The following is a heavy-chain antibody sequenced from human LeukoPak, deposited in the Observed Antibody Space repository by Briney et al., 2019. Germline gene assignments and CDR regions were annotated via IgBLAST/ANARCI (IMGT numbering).Heavy chain of an antibody. D-gene: IGHD3-10*01. CDR2: IYYSGST. Sequence: SETLSLTCSVSGDSISSRDYYWSWIRQPPGKGLEWIGYIYYSGSTSYNPSLKSRVTISVDTSKNQFSLKLSSVTAADTAVYYCARQDKVRGVSLGYWGRGTLVTVSS. V-gene: IGHV4-30-4*08. CDR1: GDSISSRDYY. J-gene: IGHJ4*02. CDR3: ARQDKVRGVSLGY.